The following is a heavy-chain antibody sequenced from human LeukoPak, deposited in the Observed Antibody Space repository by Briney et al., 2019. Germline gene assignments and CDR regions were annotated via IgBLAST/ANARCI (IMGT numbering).Heavy chain of an antibody. CDR1: GFTFSSYW. CDR2: IKQDGSEK. V-gene: IGHV3-7*01. CDR3: ARTYSYGYIYYFDY. Sequence: GGSLRLSCAASGFTFSSYWMSWVRQAPGKGLEWVANIKQDGSEKYYVDSVKGRFTISRDNAKNSLYPQMNSLRAEDTAVYYCARTYSYGYIYYFDYWGQGTLVTVSS. J-gene: IGHJ4*02. D-gene: IGHD5-18*01.